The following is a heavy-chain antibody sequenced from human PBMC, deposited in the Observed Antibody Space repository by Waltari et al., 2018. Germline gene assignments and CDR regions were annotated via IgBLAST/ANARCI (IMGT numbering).Heavy chain of an antibody. CDR1: GGSISGSSYH. V-gene: IGHV4-39*07. D-gene: IGHD3-16*01. CDR3: AREIWGVSFDP. Sequence: QLQLQESGPGLVKPSETLSLTCTVSGGSISGSSYHWGWIRQPPGKGLEFIGTIYHSGSTYYNPSLKSRVTISVDTSKNQFSLKLTSVTAADTAVYYCAREIWGVSFDPWGQGTLVTVSS. J-gene: IGHJ5*02. CDR2: IYHSGST.